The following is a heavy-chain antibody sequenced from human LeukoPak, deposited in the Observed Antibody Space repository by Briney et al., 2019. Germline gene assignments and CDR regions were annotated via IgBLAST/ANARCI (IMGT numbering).Heavy chain of an antibody. Sequence: SQTLSLTCAISGDSVSNNSAAWNWIRQSPSRGLEWLGRTYYRSTWYNDHAVSVRGRITVNPDTSKYQFSLHLNSVTPEDTAVYYCARRLTQYDCFDPWGQGILVTVSS. V-gene: IGHV6-1*01. CDR3: ARRLTQYDCFDP. CDR2: TYYRSTWYN. CDR1: GDSVSNNSAA. J-gene: IGHJ5*02. D-gene: IGHD2-2*01.